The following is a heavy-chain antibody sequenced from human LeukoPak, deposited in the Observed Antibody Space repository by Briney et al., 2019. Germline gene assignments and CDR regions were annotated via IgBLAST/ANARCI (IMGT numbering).Heavy chain of an antibody. D-gene: IGHD3-16*02. Sequence: GGSLRLSCAASGFTFDNFAFQGFRQPPGKGRNGSAGISWYSGSIDYAESVRGRFTISRDNAKNSPYLQMNSLRPDDTALYYCGKGLGSLPYRNHFDPWGQGTLVTVSS. CDR1: GFTFDNFA. CDR3: GKGLGSLPYRNHFDP. V-gene: IGHV3-9*01. J-gene: IGHJ5*02. CDR2: ISWYSGSI.